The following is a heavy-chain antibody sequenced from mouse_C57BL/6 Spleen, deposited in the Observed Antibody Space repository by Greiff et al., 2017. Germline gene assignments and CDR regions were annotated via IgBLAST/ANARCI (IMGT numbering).Heavy chain of an antibody. V-gene: IGHV1-80*01. CDR2: IYPGDGDT. CDR3: ARGKNGYLFDV. Sequence: QVQLKPSGAELVKPGASVKISCKASGYAFSSYRMNWVKQRPGKGLEWIGQIYPGDGDTSYNGKFKGKATLTADKSSSTAYLQLSSLTSEDSAVYFCARGKNGYLFDVWGQGTTLTVSS. D-gene: IGHD2-2*01. J-gene: IGHJ2*01. CDR1: GYAFSSYR.